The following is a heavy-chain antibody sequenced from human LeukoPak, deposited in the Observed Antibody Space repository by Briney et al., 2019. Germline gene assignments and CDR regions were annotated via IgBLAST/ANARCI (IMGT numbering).Heavy chain of an antibody. V-gene: IGHV4-4*07. CDR2: IYTSGST. J-gene: IGHJ3*02. D-gene: IGHD5-12*01. CDR3: ARDTLYSGYDMNAFDI. Sequence: SETLSLTCIVSGGPISSYYWSWIRQPAGKGLEWIGRIYTSGSTNYNPSLKSRVTMSVDTSKNQFSLKLSSVTAADTAVYYCARDTLYSGYDMNAFDIWGQGTMVTVSS. CDR1: GGPISSYY.